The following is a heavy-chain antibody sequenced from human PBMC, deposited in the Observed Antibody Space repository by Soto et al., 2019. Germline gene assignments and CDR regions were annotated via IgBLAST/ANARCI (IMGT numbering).Heavy chain of an antibody. CDR1: GFTFSSHA. V-gene: IGHV3-7*01. D-gene: IGHD5-18*01. Sequence: PGGSLRLSCTASGFTFSSHAMTWVRQAPGKGLEWVANIKQDGSEKYYVDSVKGRFTISRDNAKNSLYLQMNSLRAEDTAVYYCARFEVEYSYGSFDYWGQGTLVTVSS. J-gene: IGHJ4*02. CDR3: ARFEVEYSYGSFDY. CDR2: IKQDGSEK.